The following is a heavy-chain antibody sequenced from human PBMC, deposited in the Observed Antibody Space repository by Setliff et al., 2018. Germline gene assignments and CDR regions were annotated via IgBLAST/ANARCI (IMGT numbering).Heavy chain of an antibody. V-gene: IGHV1-18*01. J-gene: IGHJ4*02. CDR3: ARGRDPAYYYDSGGYYWDY. CDR1: GGTFSSYG. D-gene: IGHD3-22*01. Sequence: VSVKVSCKASGGTFSSYGIAWVRQAPGQGLEWMGWISPYNGKTNHAQNLQGRVAMTTDTSTSTAYMELRSLRSDDTAVYYCARGRDPAYYYDSGGYYWDYWGQGTLVTVSS. CDR2: ISPYNGKT.